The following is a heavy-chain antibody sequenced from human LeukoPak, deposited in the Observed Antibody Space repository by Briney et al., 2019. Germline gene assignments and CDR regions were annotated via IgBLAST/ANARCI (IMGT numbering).Heavy chain of an antibody. J-gene: IGHJ3*02. V-gene: IGHV3-21*01. CDR3: ARDPHQLLSAFDI. CDR1: GFTFSSYS. Sequence: GGSLRLSCAASGFTFSSYSMNWVRQAPGKGLEWVSSISSSSSYIYYADSVKGRFTISRDNAKNSLYLQMNSLRAEDTVVYYCARDPHQLLSAFDIWGQGTMVTVSS. D-gene: IGHD2-2*01. CDR2: ISSSSSYI.